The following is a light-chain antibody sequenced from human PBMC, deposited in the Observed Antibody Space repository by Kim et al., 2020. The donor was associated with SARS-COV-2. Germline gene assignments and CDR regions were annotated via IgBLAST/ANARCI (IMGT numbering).Light chain of an antibody. CDR1: QDISDN. CDR3: QQNDDLLT. CDR2: DAS. V-gene: IGKV1-33*01. Sequence: DIQMTQSPSSLSASVGDRVTITCQASQDISDNLIWYQQKPGKAPKLLIYDASTLETGVPSRFSGSGSGTHFTFTISSLQPEDIATYYCQQNDDLLTFGGGTKLEIK. J-gene: IGKJ4*01.